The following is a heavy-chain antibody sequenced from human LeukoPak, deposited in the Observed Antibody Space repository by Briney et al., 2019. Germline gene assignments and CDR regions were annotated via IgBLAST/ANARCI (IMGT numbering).Heavy chain of an antibody. J-gene: IGHJ3*02. CDR1: GGTFSSYA. V-gene: IGHV1-69*10. CDR2: IIPIFGIA. CDR3: ARGPYYPPGGAFDI. Sequence: GASVKVSCKASGGTFSSYAISWVRQAPGQGLEWMGGIIPIFGIANYAQKFQGRVTITADKSTSTAYMELSSLRSEDTAVYYCARGPYYPPGGAFDIWGQGTMVTVSS. D-gene: IGHD3-10*01.